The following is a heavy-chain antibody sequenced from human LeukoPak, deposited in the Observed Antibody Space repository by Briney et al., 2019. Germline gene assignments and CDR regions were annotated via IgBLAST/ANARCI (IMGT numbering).Heavy chain of an antibody. V-gene: IGHV3-21*01. CDR1: GFTFSSYA. J-gene: IGHJ4*02. CDR3: ARDYCSGGSCYNYFDY. Sequence: PGGSLRLSCAASGFTFSSYAMHWVRQAPGKGLEWVSSISSSSSYIYYADSVKGRFTISRDNAKNSLYLQMNSLRAEDTAVYYCARDYCSGGSCYNYFDYWGQGTLVTVSS. CDR2: ISSSSSYI. D-gene: IGHD2-15*01.